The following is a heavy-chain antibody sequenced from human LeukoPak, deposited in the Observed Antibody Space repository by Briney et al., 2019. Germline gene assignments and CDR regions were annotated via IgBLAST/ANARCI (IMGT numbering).Heavy chain of an antibody. Sequence: ASVKVSCKASGYTFTSYDINWVRQAPGQGLEWMGWVNPNSGNTGYAQKFQGRVTMTRNTSISTAYMELSSLRSEDTAVYYCARVLVGGMQWPRSDYWGQGTLVTVSS. V-gene: IGHV1-8*01. J-gene: IGHJ4*02. CDR2: VNPNSGNT. D-gene: IGHD5-12*01. CDR3: ARVLVGGMQWPRSDY. CDR1: GYTFTSYD.